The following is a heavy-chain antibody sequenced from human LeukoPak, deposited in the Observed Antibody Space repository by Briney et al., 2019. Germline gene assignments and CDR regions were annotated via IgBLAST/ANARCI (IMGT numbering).Heavy chain of an antibody. CDR2: IYYSGST. Sequence: SETLSLTCTVSGGSISSYYWSWIRQPPGKGLEWIGFIYYSGSTNYNPSLKSRVTISVDTSKNQFSLKLSSVTAADTAIYHCARGSSSSYNWFDPWGQGTLVTVSS. CDR3: ARGSSSSYNWFDP. D-gene: IGHD6-13*01. V-gene: IGHV4-59*01. J-gene: IGHJ5*02. CDR1: GGSISSYY.